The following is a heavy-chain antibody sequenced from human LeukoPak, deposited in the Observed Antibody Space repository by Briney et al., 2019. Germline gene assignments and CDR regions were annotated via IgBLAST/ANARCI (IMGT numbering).Heavy chain of an antibody. Sequence: SETLSLTCAVSGGSISSNNWWGWVRQPPGKGLEWIGEIYHSGSPDYNPSLKSRVTISVDKSRNHFSLNLSSVTAADTAVYYCARVNINNWHSCDYWGQGTLVTVSS. CDR2: IYHSGSP. CDR1: GGSISSNNW. CDR3: ARVNINNWHSCDY. V-gene: IGHV4-4*02. D-gene: IGHD1-1*01. J-gene: IGHJ4*02.